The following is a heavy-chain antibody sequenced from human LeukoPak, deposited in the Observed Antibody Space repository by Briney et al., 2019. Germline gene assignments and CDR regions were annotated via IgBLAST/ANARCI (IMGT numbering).Heavy chain of an antibody. D-gene: IGHD4-17*01. CDR2: VNPNSGGT. J-gene: IGHJ4*02. V-gene: IGHV1-2*02. CDR3: ARALGDYGNNRVYYFDY. Sequence: ASVKVSCKASGYTFTGYFMHWVRQAPGQGLEWMGWVNPNSGGTNYAQKFQGRVTMTRDTSISTAYMDLSRLTSDDTAMYYCARALGDYGNNRVYYFDYWGQRTLVTVSS. CDR1: GYTFTGYF.